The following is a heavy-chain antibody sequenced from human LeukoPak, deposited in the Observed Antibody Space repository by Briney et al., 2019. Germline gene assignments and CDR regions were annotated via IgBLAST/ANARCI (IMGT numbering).Heavy chain of an antibody. CDR1: GGSISSGGSY. J-gene: IGHJ4*02. V-gene: IGHV4-31*03. CDR2: IYYSGST. CDR3: ARGAYYYDSSGYYRYFDY. Sequence: SETLSLTCTVSGGSISSGGSYWSWIRQHPGKGLEWIGYIYYSGSTYYNPSLKSRVTISVDTSKNQFSLKLSSVTAADTAVYYCARGAYYYDSSGYYRYFDYWGQGTLVTVSS. D-gene: IGHD3-22*01.